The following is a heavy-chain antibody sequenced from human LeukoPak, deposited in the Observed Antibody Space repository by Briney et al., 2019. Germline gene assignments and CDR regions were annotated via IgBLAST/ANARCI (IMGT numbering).Heavy chain of an antibody. V-gene: IGHV1-18*01. CDR2: ISAYNGNT. D-gene: IGHD2-8*01. Sequence: ASVKVSCKASGFPFDNYVFTWVRQAPGQGLEWLGWISAYNGNTNYAQNFQDRVIMTTDSSARTVSMALRSLRSDDTAVYYCARVKNQAGFCTNGICYIFEDWGQGTLVTVSS. J-gene: IGHJ4*02. CDR1: GFPFDNYV. CDR3: ARVKNQAGFCTNGICYIFED.